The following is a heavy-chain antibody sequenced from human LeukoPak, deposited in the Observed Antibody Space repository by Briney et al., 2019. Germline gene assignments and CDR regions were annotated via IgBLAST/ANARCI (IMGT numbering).Heavy chain of an antibody. V-gene: IGHV3-23*01. CDR2: ISGSGGST. CDR1: GFTFSSYG. CDR3: ARTDYTNYGLFDS. D-gene: IGHD4-11*01. Sequence: SGGSLRLSCAASGFTFSSYGMSWVRQAPGKGLEWVSAISGSGGSTYYADSVKGRFTISRDNSKNTLFLHMGNLRAEDTAVYYCARTDYTNYGLFDSWGQGTLVIVSS. J-gene: IGHJ4*02.